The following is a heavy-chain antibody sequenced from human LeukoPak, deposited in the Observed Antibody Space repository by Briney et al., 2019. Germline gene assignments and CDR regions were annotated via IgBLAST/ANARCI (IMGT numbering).Heavy chain of an antibody. V-gene: IGHV3-33*08. Sequence: GGSLRLSCAASGFTFSSYAMHWVRQAPGKGLEWVAAIWYDGSNKYYADSVKGRFTISRDNSKNTLYLQMNSLRAEDTAVYYCARDSGTTVLDYWGQGTLVTVSS. J-gene: IGHJ4*02. CDR1: GFTFSSYA. D-gene: IGHD4-17*01. CDR2: IWYDGSNK. CDR3: ARDSGTTVLDY.